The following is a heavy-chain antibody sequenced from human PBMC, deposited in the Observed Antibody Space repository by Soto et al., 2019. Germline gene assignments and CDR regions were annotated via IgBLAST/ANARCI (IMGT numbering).Heavy chain of an antibody. CDR3: ARLVVVSPGANA. CDR1: GCSINTNNYY. D-gene: IGHD2-15*01. Sequence: SETLSLTCTVSGCSINTNNYYWGWVHQPQGTGLEWIGSVFYNGTTYYSPSLKRRVTISLATSRTQFSLKLDSVTAADTAVYYCARLVVVSPGANAWGHGNLVTVS. V-gene: IGHV4-39*01. J-gene: IGHJ5*01. CDR2: VFYNGTT.